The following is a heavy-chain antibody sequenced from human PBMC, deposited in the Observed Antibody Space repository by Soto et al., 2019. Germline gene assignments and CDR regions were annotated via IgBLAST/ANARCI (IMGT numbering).Heavy chain of an antibody. D-gene: IGHD2-8*01. Sequence: HPGGSLRLSCAASGFTFSSYAMHWVRQAPGKGLEWVAVISYDGSNKYYADSVKGRFTISRDNSKNTLYLQMNSLRAEDTAVYYCAREGCTNGVCYVEYYYYGMDVWGQGTTVTVSS. CDR2: ISYDGSNK. V-gene: IGHV3-30-3*01. CDR1: GFTFSSYA. CDR3: AREGCTNGVCYVEYYYYGMDV. J-gene: IGHJ6*02.